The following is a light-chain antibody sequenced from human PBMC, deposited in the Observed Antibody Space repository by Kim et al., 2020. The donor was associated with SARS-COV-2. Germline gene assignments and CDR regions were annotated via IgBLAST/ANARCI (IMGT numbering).Light chain of an antibody. J-gene: IGLJ2*01. CDR2: GKN. CDR1: SLRSYY. CDR3: NSRDSSGNHVV. V-gene: IGLV3-19*01. Sequence: LGQTVRITCQGDSLRSYYASWYQQKPGQAPILVIYGKNNRPSGIPDRFSGSASGNTASLTITGVQAEDEGDFYCNSRDSSGNHVVFGGGTKLTVL.